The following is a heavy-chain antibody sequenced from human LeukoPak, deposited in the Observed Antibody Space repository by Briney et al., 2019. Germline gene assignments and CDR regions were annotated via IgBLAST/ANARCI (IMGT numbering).Heavy chain of an antibody. CDR3: AKVPGGGYFDY. D-gene: IGHD3-10*01. J-gene: IGHJ4*02. CDR2: ISGSGGST. V-gene: IGHV3-23*01. Sequence: GGSLRLPCAASGFTFSSYAMSWVRQAPGKGLEWVSTISGSGGSTYYADSVKGRFTISRDNSKNTLYLQMNSLRAEDTAVYYCAKVPGGGYFDYWGQGTLVTVSS. CDR1: GFTFSSYA.